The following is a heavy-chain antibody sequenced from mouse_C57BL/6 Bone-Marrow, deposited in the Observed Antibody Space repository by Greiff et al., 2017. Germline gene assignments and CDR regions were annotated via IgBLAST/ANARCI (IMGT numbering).Heavy chain of an antibody. CDR1: GYTFTSYW. CDR3: AVYYDYYAMDY. J-gene: IGHJ4*01. D-gene: IGHD2-1*01. Sequence: QVQLQQPGAELVKPGASVKLSCKASGYTFTSYWMHWVKQRPGQGLEWIGMIHPNSGSTNSNETFKSKATLTVDKSSSTAYMQLSSLTSEDSAVYYGAVYYDYYAMDYWGQGTSVTDSS. CDR2: IHPNSGST. V-gene: IGHV1-64*01.